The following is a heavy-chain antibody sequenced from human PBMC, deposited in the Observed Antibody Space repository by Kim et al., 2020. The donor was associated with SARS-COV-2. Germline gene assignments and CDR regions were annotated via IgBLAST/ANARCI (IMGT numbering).Heavy chain of an antibody. D-gene: IGHD2-15*01. J-gene: IGHJ3*02. Sequence: GGSLRLSCATSGFTLSLYSMNWVRQSPGKGLEWVSHISGTGTITKHADSVRGRFTISRDNAKNSLILQMNGLRAEDTAAYYCVRENYWAFDIWGQGTIVT. CDR1: GFTLSLYS. V-gene: IGHV3-48*04. CDR3: VRENYWAFDI. CDR2: ISGTGTIT.